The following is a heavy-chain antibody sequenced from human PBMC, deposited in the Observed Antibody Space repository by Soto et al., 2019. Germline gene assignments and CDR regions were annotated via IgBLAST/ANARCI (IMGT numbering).Heavy chain of an antibody. CDR3: ARDLDGDYSNYFDY. CDR1: GGSISSGDYY. V-gene: IGHV4-30-4*01. CDR2: IHYSGST. Sequence: QVQLQESGPGLVKPSQTLSLTCTVSGGSISSGDYYWSWIRQPPGKGLEWIGYIHYSGSTYYNPSLKSRFTISVDTSKNQFSLKLSSVTAADTAVYYCARDLDGDYSNYFDYWGQGTLVTVSS. D-gene: IGHD4-17*01. J-gene: IGHJ4*02.